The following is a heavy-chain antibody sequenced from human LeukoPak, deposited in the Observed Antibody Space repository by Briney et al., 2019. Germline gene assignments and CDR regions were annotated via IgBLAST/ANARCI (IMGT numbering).Heavy chain of an antibody. CDR1: GLTFSNAW. CDR2: IKSKVDGGTA. Sequence: GGSLRLSCAASGLTFSNAWMTWVRKVPGKGLEWVGRIKSKVDGGTADHATPVKGRFTISRDDSKNTMYLEMNSLKTEDTAVYYCTTDGKYSRSPSPEFWFDPWGQGTPVTVSS. V-gene: IGHV3-15*01. J-gene: IGHJ5*02. CDR3: TTDGKYSRSPSPEFWFDP. D-gene: IGHD1-26*01.